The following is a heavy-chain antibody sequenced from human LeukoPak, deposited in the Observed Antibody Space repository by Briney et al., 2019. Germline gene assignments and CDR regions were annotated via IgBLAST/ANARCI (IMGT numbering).Heavy chain of an antibody. V-gene: IGHV3-23*01. CDR2: ISGSGGST. Sequence: GGSLRLSCAASGFTVSSNYMSWVRQAPGKGLEWVSHISGSGGSTYFADSVKGRFTISRDNSKNTLYLQMNSLRAEDTAVYYCAKDLTYSSSSWFDYWGQGTLVTVSS. CDR3: AKDLTYSSSSWFDY. CDR1: GFTVSSNY. D-gene: IGHD6-6*01. J-gene: IGHJ4*02.